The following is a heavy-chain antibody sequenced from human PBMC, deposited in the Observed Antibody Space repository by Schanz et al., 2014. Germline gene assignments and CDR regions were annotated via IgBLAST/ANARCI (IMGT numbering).Heavy chain of an antibody. CDR3: ARDGGRDGYNLAFDV. V-gene: IGHV3-48*01. CDR2: ISSGGTTI. J-gene: IGHJ3*01. CDR1: RFTFSNYA. D-gene: IGHD5-12*01. Sequence: EVQLVESGGGLVQPGGSLRLSCAASRFTFSNYAMSWVRQAPGKGLEWIAYISSGGTTIYYADSVKGRFTISRDNSKNTVYLQMNSLRAEDTAVYYCARDGGRDGYNLAFDVWGQGTLVTVSS.